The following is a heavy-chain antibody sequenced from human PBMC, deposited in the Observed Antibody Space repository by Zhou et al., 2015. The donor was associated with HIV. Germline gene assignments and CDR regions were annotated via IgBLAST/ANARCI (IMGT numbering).Heavy chain of an antibody. Sequence: QMKLTQSGTEVRKPGSSVTVSCRTSGGSFSGYAISWLRYAPGQGLEWMGGIIPVFGTPDHAQKFQGRVAITADESTRTSYLELSGLRPDDTAVYYCGTSTRYREYFYYGMAVWGQGTTVTVSS. J-gene: IGHJ6*02. CDR3: GTSTRYREYFYYGMAV. CDR1: GGSFSGYA. V-gene: IGHV1-69*01. CDR2: IIPVFGTP. D-gene: IGHD3-9*01.